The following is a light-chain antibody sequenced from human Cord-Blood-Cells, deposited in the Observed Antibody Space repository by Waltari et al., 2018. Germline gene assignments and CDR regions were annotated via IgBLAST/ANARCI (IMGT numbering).Light chain of an antibody. CDR2: GKN. CDR3: DSRDSSGNHWV. Sequence: SSELTQDPAVSVALGQTVRITCQGDSLRSYYASWYKKKPGQAPVLGIYGKNNRPSGIPGRFSGSSSGNTASLTITGAQAEDEADYYCDSRDSSGNHWVFGGGTKLTVL. J-gene: IGLJ3*02. CDR1: SLRSYY. V-gene: IGLV3-19*01.